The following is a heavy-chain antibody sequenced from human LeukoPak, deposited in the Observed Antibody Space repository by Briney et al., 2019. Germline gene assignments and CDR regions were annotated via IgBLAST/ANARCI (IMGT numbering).Heavy chain of an antibody. CDR2: IIPIFGTA. V-gene: IGHV1-69*13. CDR3: ARVFGLAVKRWLQYRDAFDI. J-gene: IGHJ3*02. Sequence: SVKVSCKASGGTFSSYAISWVRQAPGQGLEWMGGIIPIFGTANYAQKFQGRVTITADESTSTAYMELSSLRSEDTAVYYCARVFGLAVKRWLQYRDAFDIWGQGTMVTVSS. CDR1: GGTFSSYA. D-gene: IGHD5-24*01.